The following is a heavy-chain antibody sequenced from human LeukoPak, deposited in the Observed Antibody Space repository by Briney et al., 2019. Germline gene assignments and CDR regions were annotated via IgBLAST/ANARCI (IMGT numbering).Heavy chain of an antibody. D-gene: IGHD4-17*01. CDR3: ARDPNGDYIGTFDM. Sequence: GGSLRLSCAASEFTFSSYGMTWVRQAPGKGLEWVSSISGSGGSTQYADSVQGRFAISRDNSKNTLYLQMNSLRAEDTAVYFCARDPNGDYIGTFDMWGRGTMVSVSS. J-gene: IGHJ3*02. CDR2: ISGSGGST. V-gene: IGHV3-23*01. CDR1: EFTFSSYG.